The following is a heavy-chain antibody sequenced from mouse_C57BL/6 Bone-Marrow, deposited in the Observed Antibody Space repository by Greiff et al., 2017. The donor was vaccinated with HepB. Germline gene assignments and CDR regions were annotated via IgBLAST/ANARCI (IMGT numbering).Heavy chain of an antibody. Sequence: EVHLVESGGGLVKPGGSLKLSCAASGFTFSSYAMSWVRQTPEKRLEWVATISDGGSYTYYPDNVKGRFTISRDNAKNNLYLQMSHLKSEDTAMYYCARDDYYGSSPAWFAYWGQGTLVTVSA. V-gene: IGHV5-4*01. D-gene: IGHD1-1*01. CDR1: GFTFSSYA. CDR3: ARDDYYGSSPAWFAY. J-gene: IGHJ3*01. CDR2: ISDGGSYT.